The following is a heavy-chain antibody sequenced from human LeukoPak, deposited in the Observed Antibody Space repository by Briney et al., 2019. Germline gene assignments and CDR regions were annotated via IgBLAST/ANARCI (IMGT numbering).Heavy chain of an antibody. Sequence: GGSLGLSCAASGFTFSNYGMHWVRQSPGKGLEWVALMWYDGSDKFYADSVKGRFTISRDNSKNTLYLQMNSLRAEDTAVYYCARAPPVWYVVPAAMPDYWGQGTLVTVSS. CDR1: GFTFSNYG. V-gene: IGHV3-33*01. D-gene: IGHD2-2*01. CDR3: ARAPPVWYVVPAAMPDY. CDR2: MWYDGSDK. J-gene: IGHJ4*02.